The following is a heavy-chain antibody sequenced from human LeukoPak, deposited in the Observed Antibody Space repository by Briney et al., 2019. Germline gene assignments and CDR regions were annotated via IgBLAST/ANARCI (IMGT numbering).Heavy chain of an antibody. CDR3: ARVWANYYDSSGHFDY. V-gene: IGHV3-66*01. Sequence: PGGSLRLSCAASGFTVSSNYMSWVRQAPGKGLEWVSVIYSYGSTYYADSVKGRFTMSRDNSKNTLYLQMNSLRAEDTAVYYCARVWANYYDSSGHFDYWGQGTLVTVSS. CDR2: IYSYGST. CDR1: GFTVSSNY. J-gene: IGHJ4*02. D-gene: IGHD3-22*01.